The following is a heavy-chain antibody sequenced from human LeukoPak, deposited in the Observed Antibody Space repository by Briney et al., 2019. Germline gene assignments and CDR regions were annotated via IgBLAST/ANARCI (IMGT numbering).Heavy chain of an antibody. D-gene: IGHD2-15*01. CDR3: ARGCSGGSCYWNY. Sequence: GGSLRLSCAASGFTFSSYSMNWVRQAPGKGLEWVSSISSSSSYIYYADSVKGRFTISRDNAKSSLYLQMNSLRAEDTAVYYCARGCSGGSCYWNYWGQGTLVTVSS. J-gene: IGHJ4*02. CDR2: ISSSSSYI. CDR1: GFTFSSYS. V-gene: IGHV3-21*01.